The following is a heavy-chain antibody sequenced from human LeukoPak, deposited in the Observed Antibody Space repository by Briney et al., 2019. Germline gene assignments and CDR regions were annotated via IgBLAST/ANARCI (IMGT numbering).Heavy chain of an antibody. J-gene: IGHJ6*02. Sequence: PSETLSLTCAVYGGSFSGYYWSWIRQPPGKGLEWIGEINHSGSTNYNPSLKSRVTISVDTSKNQFSLKLSSVTAADTAVYYCARGGNYYYYYYGMDVWGQGTTVTVS. CDR3: ARGGNYYYYYYGMDV. CDR1: GGSFSGYY. V-gene: IGHV4-34*01. CDR2: INHSGST.